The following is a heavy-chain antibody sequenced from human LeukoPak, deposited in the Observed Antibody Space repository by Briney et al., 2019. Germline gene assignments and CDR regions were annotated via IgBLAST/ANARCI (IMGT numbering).Heavy chain of an antibody. Sequence: GGSLRLSCAASGFTFSSYAMHWVRQAPGKGLEYVSAISSNGGSTYYANSVKGRFTISRDNSKNTLYLQMGSLRAEDMAVYYCARAGSNWGPRADYYYYMDVWGKGTTVTVSS. CDR1: GFTFSSYA. CDR2: ISSNGGST. V-gene: IGHV3-64*01. J-gene: IGHJ6*03. CDR3: ARAGSNWGPRADYYYYMDV. D-gene: IGHD7-27*01.